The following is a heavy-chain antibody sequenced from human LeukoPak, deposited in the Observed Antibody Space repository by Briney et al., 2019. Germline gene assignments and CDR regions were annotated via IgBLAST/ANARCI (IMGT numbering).Heavy chain of an antibody. V-gene: IGHV3-30*03. CDR1: RFTFSNSI. Sequence: GGSLRLSCASSRFTFSNSIFHWVRQPPGKGLEWVAAMSFDGFSKYYADSVKGQFTISRDDSRSTVDLQLSSLRPDDTAVYYCAREGHTSGYCGCFDNWGQGTAVAVSS. J-gene: IGHJ3*02. D-gene: IGHD3-22*01. CDR2: MSFDGFSK. CDR3: AREGHTSGYCGCFDN.